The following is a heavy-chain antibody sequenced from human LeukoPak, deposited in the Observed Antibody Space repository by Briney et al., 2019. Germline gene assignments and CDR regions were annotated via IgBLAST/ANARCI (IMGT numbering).Heavy chain of an antibody. CDR2: IYYSGST. J-gene: IGHJ4*02. CDR3: ASGYYGSGSYWHFDY. CDR1: GGSISSYY. V-gene: IGHV4-59*01. D-gene: IGHD3-10*01. Sequence: SETLSLTCTVSGGSISSYYWSWIRQPPGKGLEWIGYIYYSGSTNYNPSLKSRVTISVDTSKNQFSLKLNSVTAADTAVYYCASGYYGSGSYWHFDYWGQGTLVTVSS.